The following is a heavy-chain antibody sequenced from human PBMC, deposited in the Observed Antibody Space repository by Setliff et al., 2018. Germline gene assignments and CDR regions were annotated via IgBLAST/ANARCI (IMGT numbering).Heavy chain of an antibody. CDR1: GGSISSSSYY. CDR3: ARHGRLGSSWYGGSGYYYYYMDV. D-gene: IGHD6-13*01. J-gene: IGHJ6*03. V-gene: IGHV4-39*01. CDR2: IYYSGST. Sequence: SETLSLTCTVSGGSISSSSYYWGWIRQPPGKGLEWIGSIYYSGSTYYNPSLKSRVTISVDTSKNQFSLKLSSVTAADTAVYYCARHGRLGSSWYGGSGYYYYYMDVWGKGTKVTVSS.